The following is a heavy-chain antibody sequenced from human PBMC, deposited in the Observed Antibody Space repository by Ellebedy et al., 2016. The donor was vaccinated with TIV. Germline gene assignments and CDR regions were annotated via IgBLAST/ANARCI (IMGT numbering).Heavy chain of an antibody. CDR2: ITSTSSYT. J-gene: IGHJ4*02. D-gene: IGHD6-13*01. V-gene: IGHV3-11*06. CDR3: SRGIAAVMY. Sequence: PGGSLRLSCEVSGFSFSTHWMSWIRQAPGKGLEWVSYITSTSSYTNHADSVKGRLTISRDNAKNSLYLQMNSLRAEDTAVYYCSRGIAAVMYWGQGTLVTVS. CDR1: GFSFSTHW.